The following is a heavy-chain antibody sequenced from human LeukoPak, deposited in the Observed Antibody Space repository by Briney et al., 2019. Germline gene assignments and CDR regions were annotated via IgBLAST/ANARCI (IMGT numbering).Heavy chain of an antibody. J-gene: IGHJ5*02. CDR2: INPSGGST. D-gene: IGHD3-10*01. CDR3: ARGVGSAWFDP. Sequence: ASVKVSCKASGYTFTSYGISWVRQAPGQGLEWMGIINPSGGSTSYAQKFQGRVTMTRDMSTSTVYMELSSLRSEDTAVYYCARGVGSAWFDPWGQGTLVTVSS. V-gene: IGHV1-46*01. CDR1: GYTFTSYG.